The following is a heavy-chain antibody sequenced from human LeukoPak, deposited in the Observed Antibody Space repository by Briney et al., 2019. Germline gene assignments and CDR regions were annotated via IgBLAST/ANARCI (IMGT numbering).Heavy chain of an antibody. CDR1: GGSINSFY. CDR3: ARGDRAVAGAWGWFHP. CDR2: IYTTGST. V-gene: IGHV4-4*07. Sequence: SETLSLTCTVSGGSINSFYWSWIRQSAGKGLEWIGRIYTTGSTNYNPSLKSRVTMSVDTSKNQFSLKLSSVTAADTAVYYCARGDRAVAGAWGWFHPWGQGTLVAVSS. J-gene: IGHJ5*02. D-gene: IGHD6-19*01.